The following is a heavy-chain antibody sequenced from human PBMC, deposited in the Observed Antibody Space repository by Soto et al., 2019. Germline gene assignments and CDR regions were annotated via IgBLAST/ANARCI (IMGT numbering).Heavy chain of an antibody. V-gene: IGHV1-3*01. CDR2: INAGNGNT. CDR1: GYTFTGYA. CDR3: ARDRGCSGGICYRDLGY. J-gene: IGHJ4*02. Sequence: GASVKVSCKASGYTFTGYAMHWVRQAPGQRLEWMGWINAGNGNTKYSQKFQGRVTITRDTSASTAYMELNSLSAEDTAVYYCARDRGCSGGICYRDLGYWGQGTLVTVSS. D-gene: IGHD2-15*01.